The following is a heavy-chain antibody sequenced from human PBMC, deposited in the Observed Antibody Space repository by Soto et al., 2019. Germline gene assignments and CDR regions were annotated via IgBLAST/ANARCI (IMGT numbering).Heavy chain of an antibody. CDR1: GGTFSSYA. D-gene: IGHD2-21*02. CDR3: ARAKKPLHGGNSEPFDY. J-gene: IGHJ4*02. Sequence: ASVKVSCKASGGTFSSYAISWVRQAPGQGLEWMGGIIPIFGTANYAQKFQGRVTITADESTSTAYMELSSLRSEDTAVYYCARAKKPLHGGNSEPFDYWGQGTLVTVS. CDR2: IIPIFGTA. V-gene: IGHV1-69*13.